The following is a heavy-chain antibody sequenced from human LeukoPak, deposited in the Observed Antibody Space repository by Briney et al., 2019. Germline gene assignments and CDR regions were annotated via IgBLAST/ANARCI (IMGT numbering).Heavy chain of an antibody. Sequence: SETLSLTCTVSGGSISSGGYYWSWIRQPPGKGLEWIGYIYHSGSTYYNPSLKSRVTISVDRSKNQFSLKLSSVTAADTAVYYCASSHYYDSSGYIDYWGQGTLVTVSS. CDR1: GGSISSGGYY. CDR3: ASSHYYDSSGYIDY. CDR2: IYHSGST. J-gene: IGHJ4*02. V-gene: IGHV4-30-2*01. D-gene: IGHD3-22*01.